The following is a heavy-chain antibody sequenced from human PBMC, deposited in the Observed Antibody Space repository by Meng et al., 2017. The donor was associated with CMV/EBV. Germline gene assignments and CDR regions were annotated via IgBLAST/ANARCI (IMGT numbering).Heavy chain of an antibody. J-gene: IGHJ5*02. Sequence: SQTPSLTCAISGDSVSSNSAAWNWIRQSPSRGLEWLGRTYYRSKWYNDYAVSVKSRITINPDTSKNQFSLQLNSVTPEDTAVYYCARETIFGVVIIWDWFDPWGQGTLVTVSS. D-gene: IGHD3-3*01. CDR2: TYYRSKWYN. V-gene: IGHV6-1*01. CDR3: ARETIFGVVIIWDWFDP. CDR1: GDSVSSNSAA.